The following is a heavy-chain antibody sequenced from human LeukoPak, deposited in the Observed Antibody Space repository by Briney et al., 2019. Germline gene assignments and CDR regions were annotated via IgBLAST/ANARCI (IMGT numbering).Heavy chain of an antibody. V-gene: IGHV3-21*01. Sequence: PGGSLRLPCAASGFTFSSYWMSWVRQAPGKGLEWVSSISSSSNYIYYADSVKGRFTISRDNAKNSLFLQMSSLRVEDTAVYYCARGRTYFDYWGQGTLVTVSS. CDR3: ARGRTYFDY. CDR1: GFTFSSYW. CDR2: ISSSSNYI. D-gene: IGHD3/OR15-3a*01. J-gene: IGHJ4*02.